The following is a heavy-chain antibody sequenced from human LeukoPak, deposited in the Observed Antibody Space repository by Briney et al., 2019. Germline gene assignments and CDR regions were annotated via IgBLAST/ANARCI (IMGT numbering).Heavy chain of an antibody. CDR2: IKQDGSEK. CDR1: GLTFSSYW. Sequence: GGSLRLSCAASGLTFSSYWMNWVRQAPGKGLEWVANIKQDGSEKYYVDSVKGRFTISRDNAKNSLYLQMNSLRAEDTAVYYCARSGLGARNDAFDIWGQGTMVTVSS. D-gene: IGHD3-16*01. J-gene: IGHJ3*02. V-gene: IGHV3-7*01. CDR3: ARSGLGARNDAFDI.